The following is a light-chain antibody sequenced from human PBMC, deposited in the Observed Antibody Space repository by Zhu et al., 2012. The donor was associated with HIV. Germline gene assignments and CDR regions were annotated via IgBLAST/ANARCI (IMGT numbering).Light chain of an antibody. Sequence: EIVMTQSPATLSVSPGERVTLSCRASRSVRTRLAWYQHRSGQAPRLLIFGASTRATDIPDRFSGSGSGTDFTLTINSMQSEDFAVYYCQQYDNWPPYTFGLGDQGWRS. CDR3: QQYDNWPPYT. J-gene: IGKJ2*01. CDR1: RSVRTR. CDR2: GAS. V-gene: IGKV3-15*01.